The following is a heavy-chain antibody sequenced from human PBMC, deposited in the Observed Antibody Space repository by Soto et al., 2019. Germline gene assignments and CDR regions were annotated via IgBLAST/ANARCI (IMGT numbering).Heavy chain of an antibody. CDR2: INSGASHT. D-gene: IGHD5-12*01. V-gene: IGHV3-74*01. CDR3: ARVGGFDPIHDY. CDR1: GFTFSTYW. J-gene: IGHJ4*02. Sequence: LRLSCAASGFTFSTYWMHWIRQVPGKGLEWVSRINSGASHTYYADSVKGRFTISRDNAKNTLYLQMDNLRVEDTAVYFCARVGGFDPIHDYWGQGTLVTVSS.